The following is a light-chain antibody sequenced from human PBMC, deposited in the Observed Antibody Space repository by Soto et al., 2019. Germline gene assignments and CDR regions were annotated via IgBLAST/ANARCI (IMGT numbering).Light chain of an antibody. CDR3: QTWGTGIHWV. J-gene: IGLJ3*02. CDR2: LNSDDSH. CDR1: SGHSSYA. Sequence: QSVLTQSPSASASLGASVKLTCTLSSGHSSYAIAWHQQQPEKGPRYLMKLNSDDSHRKGDGIPDRFSGSSSGAERYLTISSLQSEDEADYYCQTWGTGIHWVFGGGTKLTVL. V-gene: IGLV4-69*01.